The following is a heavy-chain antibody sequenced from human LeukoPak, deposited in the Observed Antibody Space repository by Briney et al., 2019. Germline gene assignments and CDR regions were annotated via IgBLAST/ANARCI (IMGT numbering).Heavy chain of an antibody. CDR3: ARGGDSSGYLFDY. CDR2: IYYSGST. D-gene: IGHD3-22*01. V-gene: IGHV4-31*03. CDR1: GGSISSGGYY. Sequence: SETLSLTCTVSGGSISSGGYYWSWIRQHPGKGLEWIRYIYYSGSTYHNPSLKSRLTISVDTSKNQFSLKLSSVTAADTAVYYCARGGDSSGYLFDYWGQGTLVTVSS. J-gene: IGHJ4*02.